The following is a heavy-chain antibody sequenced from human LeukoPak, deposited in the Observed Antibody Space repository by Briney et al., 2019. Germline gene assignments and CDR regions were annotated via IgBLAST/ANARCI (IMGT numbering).Heavy chain of an antibody. Sequence: PGGSLRLSCAASGFTFSSYAMHWVRQAPGKGLEWVAVISYDGSNKYYADSVKGRFTISRDNSKNTLYLQMNSLRPEDTAVYYCAKFRPIHPTNDAFDIWGQGTMVTVSS. V-gene: IGHV3-30*04. CDR3: AKFRPIHPTNDAFDI. J-gene: IGHJ3*02. D-gene: IGHD2-2*01. CDR1: GFTFSSYA. CDR2: ISYDGSNK.